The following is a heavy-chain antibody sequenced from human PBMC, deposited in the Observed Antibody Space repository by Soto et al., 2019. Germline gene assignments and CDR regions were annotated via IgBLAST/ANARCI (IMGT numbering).Heavy chain of an antibody. Sequence: GGSLRLSCAASGFTFSSYGMHWVRQAPGKGLEWVAVISYDGSNKYYADSVKGRFTISRDNSKNTLYLQMSSLRAEDTAVYYCVKDLSRITIFGVVTPRPGYYYGMDVWGQGTTVTVSS. CDR2: ISYDGSNK. V-gene: IGHV3-30*18. CDR3: VKDLSRITIFGVVTPRPGYYYGMDV. J-gene: IGHJ6*02. CDR1: GFTFSSYG. D-gene: IGHD3-3*01.